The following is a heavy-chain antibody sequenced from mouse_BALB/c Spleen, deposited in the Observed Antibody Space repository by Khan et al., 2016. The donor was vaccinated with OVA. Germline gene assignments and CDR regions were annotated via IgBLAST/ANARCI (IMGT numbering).Heavy chain of an antibody. V-gene: IGHV3-2*02. CDR1: GYSITSDYA. Sequence: VKLEESGPGLVKPSQSLSLTCTVTGYSITSDYAWNWIRQFPGNKLEWMGYISYSGSTSYNPSLKSRISITRDTSKNQFFLQLNSVTTEDTATYYCARYFDYWGQGTTLTVSS. J-gene: IGHJ2*01. CDR3: ARYFDY. CDR2: ISYSGST.